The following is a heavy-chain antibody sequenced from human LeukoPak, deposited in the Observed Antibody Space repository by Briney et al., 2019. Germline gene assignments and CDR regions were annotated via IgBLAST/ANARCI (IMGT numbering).Heavy chain of an antibody. CDR1: GYTFTSYD. D-gene: IGHD2-15*01. CDR2: INPSGGST. CDR3: ARIGAVVAATPGWFDP. V-gene: IGHV1-46*01. Sequence: ASVKVSCKASGYTFTSYDINWVRQAPGQGLEWMGIINPSGGSTSYAQKFQGRVTMTRDTSTSTVYMELSSLRSEDTAVYYCARIGAVVAATPGWFDPWGQGTLVTVSS. J-gene: IGHJ5*02.